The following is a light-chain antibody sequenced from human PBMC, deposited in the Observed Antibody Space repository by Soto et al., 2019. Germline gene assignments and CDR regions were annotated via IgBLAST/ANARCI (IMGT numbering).Light chain of an antibody. Sequence: QSALTQPASVSGSPGQSITISCSGTTNDVGGYNYVSWYQQHPGKAPKLLIYGVTDRPSGVSSRSSGSKSGNAASLTISGLQAEDEGDYYCSSYTSSYTWIFGGGTKLTV. J-gene: IGLJ3*02. CDR1: TNDVGGYNY. CDR2: GVT. V-gene: IGLV2-14*03. CDR3: SSYTSSYTWI.